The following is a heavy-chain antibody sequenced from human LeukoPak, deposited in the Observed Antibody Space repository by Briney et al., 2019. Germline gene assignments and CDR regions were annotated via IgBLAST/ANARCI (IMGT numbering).Heavy chain of an antibody. J-gene: IGHJ4*02. V-gene: IGHV4-34*01. Sequence: PSETLSLTCAVYGGSFSGYYWSWIRQPPGKGLEWIGEINHSGSTNYNPSLKSRVTISVHASKNQFSLKLSSVTAADTAVYYCARGQTYYDFWSGFYWGQGTLVTVSS. CDR3: ARGQTYYDFWSGFY. CDR1: GGSFSGYY. D-gene: IGHD3-3*01. CDR2: INHSGST.